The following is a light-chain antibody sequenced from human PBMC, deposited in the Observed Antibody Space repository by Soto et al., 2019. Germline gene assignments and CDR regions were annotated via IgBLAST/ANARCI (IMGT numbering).Light chain of an antibody. CDR2: CAS. J-gene: IGKJ2*01. Sequence: PGDRAALSCGASQSVHNNFFAWYQQIPGQAPRLLIYCASSRASGIPARFSGSGSGTDFTLTISRLEPEDFAVYYCQQYGDSPYTFGQGTKLQIK. V-gene: IGKV3-20*01. CDR3: QQYGDSPYT. CDR1: QSVHNNF.